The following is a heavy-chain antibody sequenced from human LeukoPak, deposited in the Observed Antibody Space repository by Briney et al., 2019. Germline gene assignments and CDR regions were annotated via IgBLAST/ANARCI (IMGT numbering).Heavy chain of an antibody. J-gene: IGHJ5*02. CDR1: GGSISSSSYY. CDR3: ARVYDSSGYYYPNWFDP. V-gene: IGHV4-39*07. D-gene: IGHD3-22*01. CDR2: IYYSGST. Sequence: SETLSLTCTVSGGSISSSSYYWGWIRQPPGKGLECIGSIYYSGSTYYNPSLKSRVTISVDTSKNQFSLKLSSVTAADTAVYYCARVYDSSGYYYPNWFDPWGQGTLVTVSS.